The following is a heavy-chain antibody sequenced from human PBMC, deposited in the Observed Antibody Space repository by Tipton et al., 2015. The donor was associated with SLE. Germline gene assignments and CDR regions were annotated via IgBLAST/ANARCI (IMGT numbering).Heavy chain of an antibody. V-gene: IGHV4-34*11. D-gene: IGHD3-3*01. CDR1: GGSFSGYY. J-gene: IGHJ4*02. CDR2: MYYSGRT. CDR3: ARANYDFWSGLDY. Sequence: TLSLTCSVYGGSFSGYYWSWIRQPPGKGLEWIGFMYYSGRTNYNPSLKSRVTISVDTSKNQFSLKLSPVTAADTAVYYCARANYDFWSGLDYWGQGTLVTVSS.